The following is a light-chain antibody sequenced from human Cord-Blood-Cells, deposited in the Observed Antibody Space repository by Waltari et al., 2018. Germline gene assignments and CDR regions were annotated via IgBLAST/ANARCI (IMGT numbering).Light chain of an antibody. J-gene: IGLJ2*01. CDR1: SSDVGGYNL. CDR2: EGS. CDR3: CSYAGSDVV. Sequence: QSALTQPASVSGSPGPSITLSCTGTSSDVGGYNLVSWYQQQPGKDPKLMIYEGSKRPSGVSNRFSGSKSGNTASLTISGLQAEDEADYYCCSYAGSDVVFGGGTKLTVL. V-gene: IGLV2-23*01.